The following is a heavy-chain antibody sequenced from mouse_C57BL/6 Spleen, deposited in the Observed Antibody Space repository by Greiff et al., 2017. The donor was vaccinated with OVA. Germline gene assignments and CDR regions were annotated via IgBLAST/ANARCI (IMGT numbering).Heavy chain of an antibody. CDR3: ARYYYGNYDYAMDY. D-gene: IGHD2-1*01. V-gene: IGHV1-22*01. J-gene: IGHJ4*01. CDR2: INPNNGGT. Sequence: EVQLQESGPELVKPGASVKMSCKASGYTFTDYNMHWVKQSHGKSLEWIGYINPNNGGTSYNQKFKGKATLTVNKSSSTAYMELRSLTSEESAVYYCARYYYGNYDYAMDYWGQGTSVTVSS. CDR1: GYTFTDYN.